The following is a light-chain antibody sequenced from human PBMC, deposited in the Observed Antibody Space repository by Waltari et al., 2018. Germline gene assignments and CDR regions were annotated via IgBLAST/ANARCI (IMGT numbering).Light chain of an antibody. V-gene: IGKV3-15*01. CDR2: GAS. CDR1: QSVGSN. Sequence: EIVMTQSPATLSVSTGERGTLSCRASQSVGSNLAWYQQKPGQAPRLLIYGASTRATGIPARFSGSGSGTEFTLTISSLQSEDFAVYYCQQYNNWPPNTFGGGTKVEIK. CDR3: QQYNNWPPNT. J-gene: IGKJ4*01.